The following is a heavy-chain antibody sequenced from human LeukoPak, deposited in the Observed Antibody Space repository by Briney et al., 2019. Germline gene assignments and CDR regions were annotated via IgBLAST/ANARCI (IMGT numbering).Heavy chain of an antibody. CDR2: IYYSGST. D-gene: IGHD3-16*02. CDR3: ARDWITFGGVIVNSYFYGMDV. Sequence: SETLSLTCTVSGGSISSYYWSWIQQPPGKGLEWIGYIYYSGSTNYNPSLKSRVTISVDTSKNQFSLKLSSVTAADTAVYYCARDWITFGGVIVNSYFYGMDVWGQGTTVTVSS. CDR1: GGSISSYY. J-gene: IGHJ6*02. V-gene: IGHV4-59*01.